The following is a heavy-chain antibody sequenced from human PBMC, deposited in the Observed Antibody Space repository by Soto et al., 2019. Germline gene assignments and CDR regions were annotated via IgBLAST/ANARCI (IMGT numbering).Heavy chain of an antibody. CDR3: TKTYLRFLGCFDY. V-gene: IGHV3-49*01. D-gene: IGHD3-3*01. Sequence: GGSLRLSCTASGFTFGDYAMSWFRQAPGKGLEWVGFIRSKAYGGTTEYAASVKGRFTISRDGSKSIAYLQMNSLKTEDTAVYYCTKTYLRFLGCFDYWGQGTLVTVSS. CDR2: IRSKAYGGTT. J-gene: IGHJ4*02. CDR1: GFTFGDYA.